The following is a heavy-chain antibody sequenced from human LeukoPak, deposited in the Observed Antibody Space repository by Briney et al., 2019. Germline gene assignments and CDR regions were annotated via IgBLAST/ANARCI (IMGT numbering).Heavy chain of an antibody. D-gene: IGHD6-19*01. J-gene: IGHJ6*02. Sequence: PGGSLRVSCAASGFTFRSYAMSWVRQAPGKGLEWVSAISNSGDSTYYADSVKGRFTISRDNSKNTLYLQMNSLRAEDTAVYYCAKDSVAGTDKYYYAMDVWGQGTTVTVSS. CDR2: ISNSGDST. CDR1: GFTFRSYA. V-gene: IGHV3-23*01. CDR3: AKDSVAGTDKYYYAMDV.